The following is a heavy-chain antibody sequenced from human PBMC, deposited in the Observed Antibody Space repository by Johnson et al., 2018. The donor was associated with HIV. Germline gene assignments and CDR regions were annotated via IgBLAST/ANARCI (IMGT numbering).Heavy chain of an antibody. CDR1: GFTFSSYG. Sequence: QVQLVESGGGVVQPGRSLRLSCAASGFTFSSYGMHWVRQAPGKGLEWVAVISYDGSNKYYADSVKGRFTISRDNSKNTLNLQMNSLRAEDTAVYYCARELATMCAFDIWGQGTMVTVSS. J-gene: IGHJ3*02. CDR2: ISYDGSNK. V-gene: IGHV3-30*19. D-gene: IGHD5-12*01. CDR3: ARELATMCAFDI.